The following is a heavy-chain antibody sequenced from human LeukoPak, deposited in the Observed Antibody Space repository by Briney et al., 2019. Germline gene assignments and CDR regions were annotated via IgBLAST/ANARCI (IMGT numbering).Heavy chain of an antibody. V-gene: IGHV4-39*01. CDR2: IYYTGTT. CDR1: GGSISSNSYF. CDR3: ARLVSAAGSFDY. D-gene: IGHD3-10*01. J-gene: IGHJ4*02. Sequence: SETLSLTCTVSGGSISSNSYFWAWIRQPPGPGLQWVGSIYYTGTTYYNPSLNSRVTISVDTSENQFSLRLSSVTAADTAVYYCARLVSAAGSFDYWGQGTLVTVSS.